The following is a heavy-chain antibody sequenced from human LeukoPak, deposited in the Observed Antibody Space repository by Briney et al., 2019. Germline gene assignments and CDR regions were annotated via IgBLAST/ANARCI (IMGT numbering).Heavy chain of an antibody. CDR1: GYTFTGYY. J-gene: IGHJ4*02. D-gene: IGHD3-22*01. V-gene: IGHV1-2*02. CDR3: ARDYDSSGYYMYYFDY. Sequence: ASVKVSCKASGYTFTGYYMHWVRQAPGQGLEWMGWINPNSGGTNYAQKFQGGVTMTRDTSISTAYMELSRLRSDDTAVYYCARDYDSSGYYMYYFDYWGQGTLVTVSS. CDR2: INPNSGGT.